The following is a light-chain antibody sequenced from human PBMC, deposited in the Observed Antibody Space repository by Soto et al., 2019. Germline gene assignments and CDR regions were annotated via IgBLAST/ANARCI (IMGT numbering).Light chain of an antibody. CDR1: SSDVGNYIF. CDR2: DIN. V-gene: IGLV2-14*01. CDR3: VSYTTSASYV. Sequence: QSALTQPASVSGSPGQSITISCTGTSSDVGNYIFVSWYRQHPGKAPKLMIYDINNRPSGVSNRFSGSKSGSTASLTISGLQAEDEADYYCVSYTTSASYVFGTGTKVTAL. J-gene: IGLJ1*01.